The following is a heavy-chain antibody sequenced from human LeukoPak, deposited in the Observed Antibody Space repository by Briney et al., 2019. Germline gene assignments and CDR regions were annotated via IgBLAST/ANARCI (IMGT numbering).Heavy chain of an antibody. CDR3: ARGRNVGYSYAKYYYYYYMDV. J-gene: IGHJ6*03. CDR2: IYYSGST. D-gene: IGHD5-18*01. V-gene: IGHV4-59*12. CDR1: GGSISSYY. Sequence: PSETLSLTCTVSGGSISSYYWSWIRQPPGKGLEWIGYIYYSGSTNYNPSLKSRVTISVDTSKNQFSLKLSSVTAADTAVYYCARGRNVGYSYAKYYYYYYMDVWGKGTTVTVSS.